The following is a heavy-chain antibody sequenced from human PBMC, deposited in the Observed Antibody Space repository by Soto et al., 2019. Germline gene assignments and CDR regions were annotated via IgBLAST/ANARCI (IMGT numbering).Heavy chain of an antibody. D-gene: IGHD6-19*01. CDR3: AKDPVSSGWPSDAFDI. CDR1: GFTFSSYA. V-gene: IGHV3-23*01. CDR2: ISGSGGST. J-gene: IGHJ3*02. Sequence: PGGSLRLSCAASGFTFSSYAMSWVRQAPGKGLEWVSAISGSGGSTYYADSVKGRFTISRDNSKNTLYLQMNSLRAEDTAVYYCAKDPVSSGWPSDAFDIWGQGTMVTVSS.